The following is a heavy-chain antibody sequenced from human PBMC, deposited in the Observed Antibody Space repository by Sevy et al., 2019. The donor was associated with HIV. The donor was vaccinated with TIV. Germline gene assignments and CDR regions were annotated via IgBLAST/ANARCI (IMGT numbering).Heavy chain of an antibody. V-gene: IGHV4-59*01. CDR3: ARESIATVGDFDY. Sequence: SETLSLTCTVSGGSFNNYYWSWIRQPPGKGLQWIGSIYYSGSTNYNPSLKSRVTMSLDTSKNQFSLKLSSVTAADTAIYYCARESIATVGDFDYWGQGTLVTVSS. CDR2: IYYSGST. D-gene: IGHD6-13*01. J-gene: IGHJ4*02. CDR1: GGSFNNYY.